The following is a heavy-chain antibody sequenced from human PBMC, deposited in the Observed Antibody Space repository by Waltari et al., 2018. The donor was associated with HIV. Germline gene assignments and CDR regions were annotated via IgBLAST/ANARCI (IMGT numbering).Heavy chain of an antibody. D-gene: IGHD3-3*01. CDR2: ISWNSGSI. CDR1: GFTFDDYA. Sequence: EVQLVESGGGLVQPGRSLRLSCAASGFTFDDYAMHWVRQAPGKGLEWVSGISWNSGSIGYADSVKGRFTISRDNAKNSLYLQMNSLRAEYTALYYCAKDIIRFVGLMDVWGQGTTVTVSS. CDR3: AKDIIRFVGLMDV. V-gene: IGHV3-9*01. J-gene: IGHJ6*02.